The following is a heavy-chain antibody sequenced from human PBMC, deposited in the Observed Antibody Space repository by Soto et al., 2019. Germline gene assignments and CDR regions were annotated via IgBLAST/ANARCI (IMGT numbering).Heavy chain of an antibody. CDR2: IYYSGST. CDR3: ARNLRNYYCYGLDD. CDR1: GGSISSYY. V-gene: IGHV4-59*08. J-gene: IGHJ6*02. Sequence: SSETLSLTCTVSGGSISSYYWSWIRQSPGKGLEWIGYIYYSGSTNYNPSLKSRVTISVDTSKNQFSLKLSSVTAADTAVYYCARNLRNYYCYGLDDWGQGTLVTVSS.